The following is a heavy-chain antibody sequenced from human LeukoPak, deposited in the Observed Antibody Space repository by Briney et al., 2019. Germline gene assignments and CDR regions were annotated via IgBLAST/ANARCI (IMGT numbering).Heavy chain of an antibody. D-gene: IGHD1-26*01. J-gene: IGHJ4*02. Sequence: ASVKVSCKASGYTFTSYDINWVRQATGQGLEWMGWMNPNSGNTGYAQKFQGRVTMTRNTSISTAYMELSSLRSEDTAVYYCAKDNIVGATIFDYWGQGTLVTVSS. V-gene: IGHV1-8*01. CDR3: AKDNIVGATIFDY. CDR1: GYTFTSYD. CDR2: MNPNSGNT.